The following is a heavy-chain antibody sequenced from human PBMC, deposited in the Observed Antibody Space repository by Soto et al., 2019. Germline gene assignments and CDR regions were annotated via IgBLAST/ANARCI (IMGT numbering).Heavy chain of an antibody. CDR2: IRNSTDPTI. V-gene: IGHV3-48*02. Sequence: GSLRLSCVASGFTFSGYGVNWVRQAPGKGLEWISYIRNSTDPTIYYANSVKGRFTISRDNAENSLYLQMNSLRDEDTAVYFCARDARRGYGYPLFDSWGQGTLVTVSS. D-gene: IGHD5-18*01. J-gene: IGHJ4*02. CDR1: GFTFSGYG. CDR3: ARDARRGYGYPLFDS.